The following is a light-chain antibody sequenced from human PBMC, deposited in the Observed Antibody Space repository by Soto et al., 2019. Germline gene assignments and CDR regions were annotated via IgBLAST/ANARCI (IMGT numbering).Light chain of an antibody. J-gene: IGKJ5*01. CDR3: QQYGSSLT. CDR1: RSVGTF. V-gene: IGKV3-20*01. CDR2: GAS. Sequence: IFLTQSPVTLSLSPVEIATLSCRASRSVGTFLAWYQQKPGQAPRFLIYGASTRPTGIPDRFSGSGSGTDFTLTISRLEPEDFAVYYCQQYGSSLTFGQGTRLENK.